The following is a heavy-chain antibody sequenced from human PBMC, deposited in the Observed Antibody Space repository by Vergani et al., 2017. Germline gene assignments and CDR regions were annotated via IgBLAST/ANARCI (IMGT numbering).Heavy chain of an antibody. V-gene: IGHV3-30*02. D-gene: IGHD3-22*01. CDR3: AKEASEDSSGYYYHFDY. Sequence: QVQLVESGGGVVQRGGSLRLSCATSGFTLSNYDMQWIRQGPGKGLEFVAFIQFDGSNQYYADSVKGRFTISRDNSKNTLYLQMNSLRAEDTAVYYCAKEASEDSSGYYYHFDYWGQGTLVTVSS. CDR1: GFTLSNYD. J-gene: IGHJ4*02. CDR2: IQFDGSNQ.